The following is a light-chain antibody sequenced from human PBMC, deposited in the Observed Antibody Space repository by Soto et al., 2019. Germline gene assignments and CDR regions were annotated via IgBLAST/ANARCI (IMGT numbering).Light chain of an antibody. Sequence: SYELTQPPSVSVAPGQTATSTCGGSNIGSKSVHWYQQRPGQAPVLVVYDDRDRPSGIPDRFSGSNSGNTATLTISRVEVGDEADYHCQEWDSNLDQWIFGGGTKLTVL. CDR2: DDR. J-gene: IGLJ2*01. V-gene: IGLV3-21*02. CDR1: NIGSKS. CDR3: QEWDSNLDQWI.